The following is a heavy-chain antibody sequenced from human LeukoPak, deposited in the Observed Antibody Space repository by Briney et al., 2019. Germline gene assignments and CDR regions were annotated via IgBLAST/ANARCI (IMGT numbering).Heavy chain of an antibody. CDR2: IYFSGST. V-gene: IGHV4-61*08. CDR3: ARESPVGATKRAFDY. Sequence: SETLSLTCTVSGGSISSFYWSWFYWSWIRQPPGKGLEWIGYIYFSGSTNYNPSLKSRVTISVDTSKNQFSLKLSSVTAADTAVYYCARESPVGATKRAFDYWGQGTLVTVSS. D-gene: IGHD1-26*01. CDR1: GGSISS. J-gene: IGHJ4*02.